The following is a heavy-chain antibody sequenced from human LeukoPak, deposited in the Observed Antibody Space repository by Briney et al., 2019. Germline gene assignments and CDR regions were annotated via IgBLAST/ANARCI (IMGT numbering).Heavy chain of an antibody. Sequence: GGSLRLSCSASGFTFRNFAISWVRQAPGKGLEWVSSIGGGDTYYADSVKGRFTISRDDSRSTVDLQMSSLRAEDTAVYYCAKDGQSFNSMYDYFDSWAREPWSPSPQ. CDR2: IGGGDT. CDR3: AKDGQSFNSMYDYFDS. J-gene: IGHJ4*02. D-gene: IGHD2-8*01. CDR1: GFTFRNFA. V-gene: IGHV3-23*01.